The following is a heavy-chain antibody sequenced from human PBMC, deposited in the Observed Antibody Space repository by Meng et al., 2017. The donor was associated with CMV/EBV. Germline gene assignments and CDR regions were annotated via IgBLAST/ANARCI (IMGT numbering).Heavy chain of an antibody. CDR3: ARDGAGRLPLFADY. V-gene: IGHV3-21*01. Sequence: GESLKISCAASGFTFDDYAMHWVRQAPGKGLEWVSSISSSSSYIYYADSVKGRFTISRDNAKNSLYLQMNSLRAEDTAVYYCARDGAGRLPLFADYWGQGTLVTVSS. D-gene: IGHD2-21*01. CDR2: ISSSSSYI. J-gene: IGHJ4*02. CDR1: GFTFDDYA.